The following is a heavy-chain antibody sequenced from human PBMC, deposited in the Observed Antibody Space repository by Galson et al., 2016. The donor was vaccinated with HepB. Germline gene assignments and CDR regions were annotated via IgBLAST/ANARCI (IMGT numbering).Heavy chain of an antibody. D-gene: IGHD6-13*01. J-gene: IGHJ4*02. CDR2: LGHDGNYK. Sequence: SLRLSCAASGFHFGVYGMHWVRQAPGKGLEWVAVLGHDGNYKYEADSVKGRFTTSRDNSQNTLYLQMDSLRAEDTAVYYCARAGDSSWYDYWGQGTLVTVSS. CDR1: GFHFGVYG. CDR3: ARAGDSSWYDY. V-gene: IGHV3-33*01.